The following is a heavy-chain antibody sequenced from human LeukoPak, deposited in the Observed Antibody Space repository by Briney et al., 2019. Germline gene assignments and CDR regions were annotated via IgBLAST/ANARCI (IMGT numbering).Heavy chain of an antibody. Sequence: SETLSLTCTVSGGPISSDGNFWGWIRQPPGKGLEWIASIYYSGSIYYNPSLKSRVTMSVDTSKNQFSLKLSSVTAADTAVYSCARHPSGTYFDNWGQGTLVTVSS. CDR1: GGPISSDGNF. D-gene: IGHD1-26*01. CDR3: ARHPSGTYFDN. CDR2: IYYSGSI. J-gene: IGHJ4*02. V-gene: IGHV4-39*01.